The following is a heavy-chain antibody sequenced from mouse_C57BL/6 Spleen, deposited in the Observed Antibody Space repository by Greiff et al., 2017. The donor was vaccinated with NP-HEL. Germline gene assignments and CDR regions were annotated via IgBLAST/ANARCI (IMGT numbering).Heavy chain of an antibody. CDR2: IWRGGST. D-gene: IGHD2-5*01. V-gene: IGHV2-5*01. CDR1: GFSLTSYG. Sequence: QVQLQQSGPGLVQPSQSLSITCTVSGFSLTSYGVHWVRQSPGKGLEWLGVIWRGGSTDYNAAFMSRLSITKDNSKSQVFFKMNSLQADDTAIYYCAGGAIYSNHYYAMDYWGQGTSVTVSS. J-gene: IGHJ4*01. CDR3: AGGAIYSNHYYAMDY.